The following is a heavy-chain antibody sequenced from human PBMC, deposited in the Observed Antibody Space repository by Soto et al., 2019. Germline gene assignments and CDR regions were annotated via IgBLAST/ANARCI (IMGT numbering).Heavy chain of an antibody. V-gene: IGHV3-53*02. CDR3: ARESAVYGGGYYYCYGMDV. D-gene: IGHD6-6*01. Sequence: EVQLVETGGGLIQPGGSLRLSCAASGFTVSSNYMSWVRQAPGKGLEWVSVIYSGGSTYYADSVKGRFTISRDNSKHTLYLQMNSMRAEDTAVYYCARESAVYGGGYYYCYGMDVWGQGTTVTVSS. CDR1: GFTVSSNY. J-gene: IGHJ6*02. CDR2: IYSGGST.